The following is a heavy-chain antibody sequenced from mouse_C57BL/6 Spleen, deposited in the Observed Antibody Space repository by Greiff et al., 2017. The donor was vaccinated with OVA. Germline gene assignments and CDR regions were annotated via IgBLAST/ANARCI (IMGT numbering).Heavy chain of an antibody. CDR3: ASHDGYLYAMDY. Sequence: EVMLVESGGGLVKPGGSLKLSCAASGFTFSSYAMSWVRQTPEKRLEWVATISDGGSYTYYPDNVKGRFTISRDNAKNNLYLQMSHLKSEDTAMYYCASHDGYLYAMDYWGQGTSVTVSS. CDR1: GFTFSSYA. CDR2: ISDGGSYT. J-gene: IGHJ4*01. V-gene: IGHV5-4*03. D-gene: IGHD2-3*01.